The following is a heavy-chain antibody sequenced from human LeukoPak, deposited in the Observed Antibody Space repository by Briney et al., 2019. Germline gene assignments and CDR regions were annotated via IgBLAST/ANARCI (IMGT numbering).Heavy chain of an antibody. D-gene: IGHD1-26*01. Sequence: GGSLRLSCAASGFTFDDYAMHWARQAPGKGLEWVSGISWNSNSIGYADSVKGRFTISRDNAKNSLYLQMNSLRAEDTALYYCAKSVGATTMDYYGMDVWGQGTTVTVSS. V-gene: IGHV3-9*01. CDR3: AKSVGATTMDYYGMDV. CDR1: GFTFDDYA. J-gene: IGHJ6*02. CDR2: ISWNSNSI.